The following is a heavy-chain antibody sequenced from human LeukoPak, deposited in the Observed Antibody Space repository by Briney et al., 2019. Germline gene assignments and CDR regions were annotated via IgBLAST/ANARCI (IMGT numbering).Heavy chain of an antibody. Sequence: SETLSLTCTVSGGSISSSSYYWGWIRQPPGKGLEWIGSIYYSGSTYYNPSLESRVTISVDTSKNQFSLKLSSVTAADTAVYYCARTVTYWYFDLWGRGTLVTVSS. D-gene: IGHD4-17*01. CDR3: ARTVTYWYFDL. V-gene: IGHV4-39*01. CDR2: IYYSGST. J-gene: IGHJ2*01. CDR1: GGSISSSSYY.